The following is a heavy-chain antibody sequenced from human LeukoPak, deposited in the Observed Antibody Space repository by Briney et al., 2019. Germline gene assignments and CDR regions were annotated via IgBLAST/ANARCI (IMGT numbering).Heavy chain of an antibody. D-gene: IGHD3-10*01. Sequence: GGSLRLSCVASGFTFSSYWMIWVRQAPGKGLEWVANIKQDGNEKYYVDSVKGRFTISRDNAKKSLYLQMNSLRAEDTAVYYCAREGYYYGSGSPSTDPYYFDYWGQGTLVTVSS. J-gene: IGHJ4*02. CDR2: IKQDGNEK. V-gene: IGHV3-7*01. CDR3: AREGYYYGSGSPSTDPYYFDY. CDR1: GFTFSSYW.